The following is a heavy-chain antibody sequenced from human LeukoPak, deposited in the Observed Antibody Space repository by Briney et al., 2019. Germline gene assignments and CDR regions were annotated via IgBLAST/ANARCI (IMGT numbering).Heavy chain of an antibody. J-gene: IGHJ4*02. CDR3: AKWGDYDVLTDYYDPDY. D-gene: IGHD3-9*01. Sequence: GASLRLFCAASGFTFRNYAMSWVRQAPGKGLEWVSAILGSGGSTYYADSVKGRFTVSRDNSKSTLYLQMNSLRAEDTALYYCAKWGDYDVLTDYYDPDYWGQGTLVTVSS. CDR2: ILGSGGST. V-gene: IGHV3-23*01. CDR1: GFTFRNYA.